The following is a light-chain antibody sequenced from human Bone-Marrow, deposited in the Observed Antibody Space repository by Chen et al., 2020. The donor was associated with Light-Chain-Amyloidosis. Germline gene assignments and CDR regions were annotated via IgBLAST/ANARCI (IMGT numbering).Light chain of an antibody. CDR3: SSFTSSNTWV. J-gene: IGLJ3*02. V-gene: IGLV2-14*01. CDR2: EVT. CDR1: SSDVGGYNY. Sequence: QSVLTQPASVSGSPGQSITVSCTGTSSDVGGYNYVSWYQQHPGKAPKLILYEVTNRPSGVSNRFSGSKSGNTASLTISGLQAEDEADYYCSSFTSSNTWVFGGGTKLTVL.